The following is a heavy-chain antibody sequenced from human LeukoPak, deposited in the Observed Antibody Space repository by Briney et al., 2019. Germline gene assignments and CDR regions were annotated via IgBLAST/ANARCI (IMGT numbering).Heavy chain of an antibody. J-gene: IGHJ3*02. V-gene: IGHV4-38-2*01. D-gene: IGHD3-22*01. CDR3: ARNFGSVGSGYYQMDAFDI. CDR2: IYYSGST. CDR1: GYSISSGYY. Sequence: PSETLSLTCGVSGYSISSGYYWGWIRPPPGKRLEWIGSIYYSGSTYHNPSLKSRVTMSVDTSKNQFSLKVNSVTAADTAVYYCARNFGSVGSGYYQMDAFDIWGQGTMVTVSS.